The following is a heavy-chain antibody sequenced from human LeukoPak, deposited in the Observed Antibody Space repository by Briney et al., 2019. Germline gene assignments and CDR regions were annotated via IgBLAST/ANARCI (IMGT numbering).Heavy chain of an antibody. CDR3: ARERDVASFQH. J-gene: IGHJ1*01. Sequence: SETLSLTCTVSGYSISSGYYWGWIRQPPGKGLEWIGSIYHSGSTYYNSSLKSRVTISVDTSKNQFSLKLSSVTAADTAVYYCARERDVASFQHWGQGTLVTVSS. CDR2: IYHSGST. V-gene: IGHV4-38-2*02. D-gene: IGHD5-12*01. CDR1: GYSISSGYY.